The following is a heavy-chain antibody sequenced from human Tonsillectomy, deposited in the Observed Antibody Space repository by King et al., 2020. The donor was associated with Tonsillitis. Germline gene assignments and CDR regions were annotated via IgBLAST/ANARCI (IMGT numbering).Heavy chain of an antibody. CDR2: INHSGST. J-gene: IGHJ4*02. Sequence: VQLQQWGAGLLKPSETLSLTCAVYGGSFSGYYWSWIRQPPGKGLEWIGEINHSGSTNYNPSLKSRVTISVDTSKNQFSLKLSSVTAADTAVYYCASLTAYLWFGESTYYFDYWGQGTLVTVSS. CDR1: GGSFSGYY. D-gene: IGHD3-10*01. V-gene: IGHV4-34*01. CDR3: ASLTAYLWFGESTYYFDY.